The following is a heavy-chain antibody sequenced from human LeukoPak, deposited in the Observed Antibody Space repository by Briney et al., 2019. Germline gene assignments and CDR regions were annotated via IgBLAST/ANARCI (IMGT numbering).Heavy chain of an antibody. D-gene: IGHD5-12*01. CDR3: ARSRLRAIWFDP. CDR1: GGTFSSYA. V-gene: IGHV1-2*02. Sequence: ASVKVSCKASGGTFSSYAISWVRQAPGQGLEWMGWINPNSGGTNYAQKFQGRVTMTRDTSISTAYMELSRLRSDDTAVYYCARSRLRAIWFDPWGQGTLVTVSS. CDR2: INPNSGGT. J-gene: IGHJ5*02.